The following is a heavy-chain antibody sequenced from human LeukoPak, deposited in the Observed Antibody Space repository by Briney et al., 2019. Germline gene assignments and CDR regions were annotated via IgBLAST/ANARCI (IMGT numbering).Heavy chain of an antibody. Sequence: ASVKVSCKASGYTFTSYDINWVRQAPGQGLEWMGWISAYNGNTNYAQKLQGRVTMTTDTSTSTAYMELRSLRSDDTAVYYCARDPGSIAPYYFDYWGQGTLVTVSS. D-gene: IGHD2-15*01. CDR3: ARDPGSIAPYYFDY. CDR2: ISAYNGNT. J-gene: IGHJ4*02. CDR1: GYTFTSYD. V-gene: IGHV1-18*01.